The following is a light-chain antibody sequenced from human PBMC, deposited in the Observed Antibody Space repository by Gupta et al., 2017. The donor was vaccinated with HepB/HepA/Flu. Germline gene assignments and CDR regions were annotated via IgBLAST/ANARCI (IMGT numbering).Light chain of an antibody. Sequence: GAPGQRVTISCTGSSSNIGAGYDVHWYQQLPGTAPKLLILVNSNRPSGVPDRFSGSKSGTSAPLVITGLQAEDEADDYCQSYDSSLSVLVFGGGTKLTVI. CDR1: SSNIGAGYD. CDR2: VNS. V-gene: IGLV1-40*01. CDR3: QSYDSSLSVLV. J-gene: IGLJ2*01.